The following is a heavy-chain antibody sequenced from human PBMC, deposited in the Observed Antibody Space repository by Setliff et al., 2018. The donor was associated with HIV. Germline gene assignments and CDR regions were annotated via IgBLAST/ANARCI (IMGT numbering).Heavy chain of an antibody. V-gene: IGHV4-4*02. CDR3: GRTMTYYYLCMDV. CDR2: IHHGWNT. J-gene: IGHJ6*03. CDR1: GGSSSSNSW. Sequence: SLTCDVSGGSSSSNSWWTWVRQPPGKGLEWIGQIHHGWNTRYNPSLTSRLTMSIDKSKNQVSLELSSVTAAETAVYYCGRTMTYYYLCMDVWGNGTTVTVSS.